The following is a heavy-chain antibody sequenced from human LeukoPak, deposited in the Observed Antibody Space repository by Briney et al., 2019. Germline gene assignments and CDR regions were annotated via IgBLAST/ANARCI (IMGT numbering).Heavy chain of an antibody. D-gene: IGHD6-13*01. J-gene: IGHJ4*02. CDR2: IYTSGST. CDR3: ASWAGYSSSWSEGY. V-gene: IGHV4-61*02. Sequence: SQTLSLTCTVSGGSISSGSYYWSWIRQPAGEGLEWIGRIYTSGSTNYNPSLKSRVTISVDTSKNQFSLKLSSVTAADTAVYYCASWAGYSSSWSEGYWGQGTLVTVSS. CDR1: GGSISSGSYY.